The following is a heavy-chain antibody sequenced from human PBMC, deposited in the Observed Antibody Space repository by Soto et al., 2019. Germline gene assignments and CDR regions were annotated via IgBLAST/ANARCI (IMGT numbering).Heavy chain of an antibody. J-gene: IGHJ4*02. CDR2: ITGSGGGT. D-gene: IGHD1-1*01. V-gene: IGHV3-23*01. CDR1: GFTFSSSV. Sequence: PGGSLRLSCAASGFTFSSSVMRWVRQAPGKGLEWVSTITGSGGGTYYADSVKGRFTISRDNSKSTLFLQMNSLSAEDKAVYYSARRSDNYYYFDYWGQGSLVTVSS. CDR3: ARRSDNYYYFDY.